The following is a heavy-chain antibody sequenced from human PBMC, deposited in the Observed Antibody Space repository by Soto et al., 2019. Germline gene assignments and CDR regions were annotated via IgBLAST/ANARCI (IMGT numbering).Heavy chain of an antibody. CDR2: IYYSGST. D-gene: IGHD2-21*01. CDR3: ARATYSFRMDV. CDR1: GGSISSGGYY. V-gene: IGHV4-31*03. Sequence: PSETLSLTCTVSGGSISSGGYYWSWIRQHPGKGLEWTGYIYYSGSTYYNPSLKSRVTISVDTSKNQFSLKLSSVTAADTAAYYCARATYSFRMDVWGQGTTVTVSS. J-gene: IGHJ6*02.